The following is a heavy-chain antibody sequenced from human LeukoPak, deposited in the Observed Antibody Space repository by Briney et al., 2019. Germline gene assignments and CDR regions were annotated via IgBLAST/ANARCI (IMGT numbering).Heavy chain of an antibody. CDR3: ARDWYYYDSSGYFH. Sequence: ASVKVSCKASGYTFTSYAMHWVRQAPGQRLEWMGWINAGNGNTKYSQKFQGRVTMTTDTSTSTAYMELRSLRSDDTAVYYCARDWYYYDSSGYFHWGQGTLVTVSS. CDR2: INAGNGNT. D-gene: IGHD3-22*01. V-gene: IGHV1-3*01. J-gene: IGHJ4*02. CDR1: GYTFTSYA.